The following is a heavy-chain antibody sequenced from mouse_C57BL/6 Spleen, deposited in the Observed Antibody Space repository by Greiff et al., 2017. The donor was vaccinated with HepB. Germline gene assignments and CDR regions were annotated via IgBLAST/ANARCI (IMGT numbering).Heavy chain of an antibody. J-gene: IGHJ1*03. D-gene: IGHD1-1*01. CDR3: TTSNDYGSSYVGYFEV. Sequence: VQLQQSGAELVRPGASVTLSCTASGFNIKDAYMHWVKQRPDQGLEWLGWIDPENGDTEYASKFQGKATITADTSSNKAYLQLSSLTSEDTAVYYCTTSNDYGSSYVGYFEVWGTGTTVTVSS. CDR2: IDPENGDT. CDR1: GFNIKDAY. V-gene: IGHV14-4*01.